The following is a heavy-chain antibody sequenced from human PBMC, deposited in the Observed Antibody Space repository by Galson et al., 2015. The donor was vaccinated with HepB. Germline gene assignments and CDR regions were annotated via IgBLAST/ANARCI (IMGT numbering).Heavy chain of an antibody. D-gene: IGHD2-15*01. J-gene: IGHJ4*02. V-gene: IGHV3-23*01. CDR1: GFTFSSYA. CDR2: ISGSGGST. CDR3: AKGDPSWGYCSGGSCYYFDY. Sequence: SLRLSCAASGFTFSSYAMTWVRQAPGKGLEWVSAISGSGGSTYYADSVKGRFTISRDNSKNTLYLQMNSLRAEDTAVYYCAKGDPSWGYCSGGSCYYFDYWGQGTLVIVSS.